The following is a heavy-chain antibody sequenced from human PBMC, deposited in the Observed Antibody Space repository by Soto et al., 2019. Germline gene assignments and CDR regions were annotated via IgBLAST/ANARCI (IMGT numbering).Heavy chain of an antibody. D-gene: IGHD6-19*01. J-gene: IGHJ3*02. CDR1: GRTLSSDA. CDR3: ARDSPYSSPSHAFDI. CDR2: IIPMRASP. Sequence: QVQLVQSGAEVKKPGSSVKISCKASGRTLSSDAISWLRQAPGQGLEWMGGIIPMRASPNYAQKFQGRVTITADESTSRVSMELSRLTFEDTAVYYCARDSPYSSPSHAFDIWGQGTMVTVSS. V-gene: IGHV1-69*01.